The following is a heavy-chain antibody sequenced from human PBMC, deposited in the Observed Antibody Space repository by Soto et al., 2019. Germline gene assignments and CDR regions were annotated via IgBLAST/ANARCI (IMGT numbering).Heavy chain of an antibody. D-gene: IGHD1-20*01. CDR3: AKPPDYNWNDY. J-gene: IGHJ4*02. CDR2: ISSNGGST. V-gene: IGHV3-64*04. CDR1: GFTFSSFA. Sequence: GGSLRLSCSASGFTFSSFAMHWVRQAPGKRLEYVSAISSNGGSTYYADSVKGRFTISRDNSKDTLYLQMNNLRAEDTAVYYCAKPPDYNWNDYWGQGTLVTVSS.